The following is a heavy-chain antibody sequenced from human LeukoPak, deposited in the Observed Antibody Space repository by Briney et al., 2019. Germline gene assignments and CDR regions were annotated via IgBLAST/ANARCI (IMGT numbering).Heavy chain of an antibody. V-gene: IGHV3-48*03. CDR3: ARDKGIAVAGDAFDI. CDR2: ISSSGSTI. CDR1: GFTFNNYE. Sequence: GGSLRLSCAASGFTFNNYEMNWVRQAPGKGLEWVSYISSSGSTIYYADSVKGRFTISRDNAKNSLYLQMNSLRAEDTAVYYCARDKGIAVAGDAFDIWGQGTMVTVSS. D-gene: IGHD6-19*01. J-gene: IGHJ3*02.